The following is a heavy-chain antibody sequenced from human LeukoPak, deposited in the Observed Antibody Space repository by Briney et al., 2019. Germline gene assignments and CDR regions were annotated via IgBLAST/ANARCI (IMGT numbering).Heavy chain of an antibody. D-gene: IGHD6-13*01. CDR3: AKVFTGNGSSDTAVDY. CDR1: GLTFSSYA. CDR2: ISGSGGNT. Sequence: GGSLTLLCAASGLTFSSYAMSWVRHAPGEGREWVSAISGSGGNTYYAHSVKGRPTISRDNSKNTLYLQMKTLRAEDTGVYYCAKVFTGNGSSDTAVDYWGQGTLVSVSS. J-gene: IGHJ4*02. V-gene: IGHV3-23*01.